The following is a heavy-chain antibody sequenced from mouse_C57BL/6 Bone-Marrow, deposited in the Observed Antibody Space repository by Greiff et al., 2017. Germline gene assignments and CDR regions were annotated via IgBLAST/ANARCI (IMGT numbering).Heavy chain of an antibody. Sequence: EVQVVESGGDLVKPGGSLKLSCAASGFTFSSYGMSWVRQTPDKRLEWVATISGGGSYTYYPDSVKGRFTISRDNAKHALYLQMSSLKSEDTAMSYCARRPAQSYDYWGPVPTLPVSS. D-gene: IGHD3-2*02. V-gene: IGHV5-6*01. J-gene: IGHJ2*01. CDR3: ARRPAQSYDY. CDR1: GFTFSSYG. CDR2: ISGGGSYT.